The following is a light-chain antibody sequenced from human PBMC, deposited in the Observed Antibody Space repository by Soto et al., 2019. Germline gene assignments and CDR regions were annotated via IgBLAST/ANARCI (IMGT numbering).Light chain of an antibody. CDR3: SAHTPANTRV. CDR2: EVS. J-gene: IGLJ1*01. CDR1: SSDGLGYNY. V-gene: IGLV2-14*01. Sequence: QSLLTQPAGVSGTPGQSIAISGPRSSSDGLGYNYVSWYQQHSDKAPQLIIHEVSNRPSGASDRFSGSKSSNTASLSISGLQADDEADYYCSAHTPANTRVFGSGTKV.